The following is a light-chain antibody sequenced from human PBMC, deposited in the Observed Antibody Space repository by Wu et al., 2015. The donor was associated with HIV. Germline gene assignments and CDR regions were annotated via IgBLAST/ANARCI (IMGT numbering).Light chain of an antibody. CDR1: QSISTY. J-gene: IGKJ2*01. CDR2: SAS. V-gene: IGKV3-15*01. Sequence: IVMTQSPATLSVSPGERATLSCRASQSISTYLAWYQQKPGQAPRLLIFSASTRATGVPARFSGSGSGTEFTLTISSLEPEDFAVYYCQQRRYWPLYTFGQGTKLEIK. CDR3: QQRRYWPLYT.